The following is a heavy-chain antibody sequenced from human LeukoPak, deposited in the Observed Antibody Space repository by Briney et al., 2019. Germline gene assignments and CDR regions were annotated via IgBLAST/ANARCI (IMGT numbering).Heavy chain of an antibody. CDR3: ARPYSNWEFDY. Sequence: GASVKVSCKASGYTFTDYYLHWVRRAPGQGLEWMGWINPNSGGTNYAQNFQGRVTMTRDTSIGTTYMEQSRLRSDDTAVYYCARPYSNWEFDYWGQGTLVTVSS. V-gene: IGHV1-2*02. CDR1: GYTFTDYY. CDR2: INPNSGGT. D-gene: IGHD4-11*01. J-gene: IGHJ4*02.